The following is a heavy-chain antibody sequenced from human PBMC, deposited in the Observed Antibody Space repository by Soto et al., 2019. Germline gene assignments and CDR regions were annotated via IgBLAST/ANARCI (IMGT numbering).Heavy chain of an antibody. D-gene: IGHD3-16*02. CDR3: ATGAGDDARGSSRTYTSVDP. V-gene: IGHV3-48*02. CDR1: GFTFSSYS. J-gene: IGHJ5*02. CDR2: ISSSSSTI. Sequence: EVQLVESGGGLVQPGGSLRLSCAASGFTFSSYSMNWVRQAPGKWLEWVSYISSSSSTIYYADSVMGRFTISRDHATNPLYLQMSILGDEATGLYNCATGAGDDARGSSRTYTSVDPWGQATLVCFSS.